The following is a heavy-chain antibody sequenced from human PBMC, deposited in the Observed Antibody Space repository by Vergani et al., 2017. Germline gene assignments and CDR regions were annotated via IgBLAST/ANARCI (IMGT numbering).Heavy chain of an antibody. J-gene: IGHJ5*02. CDR1: GFTFSSYA. D-gene: IGHD4-23*01. CDR2: ISGSGGST. CDR3: AKDRGGGNSDPHWFDH. Sequence: EVQLLESGGGLVQPGGSLRLSCAASGFTFSSYAMSWVRQAPGKGLEWFSAISGSGGSTYYADSVKGRFTISRDNSKNTLYLEMTSLRAEDTAVYYCAKDRGGGNSDPHWFDHWGQGTLVTVSS. V-gene: IGHV3-23*01.